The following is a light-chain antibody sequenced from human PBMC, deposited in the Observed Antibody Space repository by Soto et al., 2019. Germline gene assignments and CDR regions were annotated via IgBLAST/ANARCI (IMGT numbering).Light chain of an antibody. CDR3: QQYGRSIT. Sequence: NVLTQSPGTLSLSPGERATLSCRASESVSSRYLAWYQQKPGQAPRFLIYGASSRATGIPDRFSGSGSRTDFTLTISSPEPEDFAVYYCQQYGRSITFGGGTKVDIK. J-gene: IGKJ4*01. CDR2: GAS. V-gene: IGKV3-20*01. CDR1: ESVSSRY.